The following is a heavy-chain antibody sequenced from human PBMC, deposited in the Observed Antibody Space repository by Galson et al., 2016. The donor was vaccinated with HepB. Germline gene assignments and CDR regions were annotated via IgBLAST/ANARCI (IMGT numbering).Heavy chain of an antibody. D-gene: IGHD3-10*01. CDR1: GFTFSSYA. V-gene: IGHV3-23*01. Sequence: SLRLSCAASGFTFSSYAMNWVRQAPGKGLEWVSEISANGHRTYYASSVKGRFTVSRDNYENTLYLQMDSLRAEDTAAYYCAKEQGTDEGWFGESDHWGQGTLVTVSS. J-gene: IGHJ4*02. CDR3: AKEQGTDEGWFGESDH. CDR2: ISANGHRT.